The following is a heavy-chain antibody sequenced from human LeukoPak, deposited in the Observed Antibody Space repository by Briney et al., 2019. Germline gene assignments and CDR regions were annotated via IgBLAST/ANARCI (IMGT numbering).Heavy chain of an antibody. CDR1: GFTVSSNY. Sequence: GGSLRLSCAASGFTVSSNYMSWVRQAPGKGLEWVSSITSSSDYVYYADSVKGRFTISRDNAENSLHLQMNSLRADDTAVYYCAREFKSGYGMWAWGQGTLVTVSS. D-gene: IGHD5-18*01. V-gene: IGHV3-21*01. J-gene: IGHJ5*02. CDR2: ITSSSDYV. CDR3: AREFKSGYGMWA.